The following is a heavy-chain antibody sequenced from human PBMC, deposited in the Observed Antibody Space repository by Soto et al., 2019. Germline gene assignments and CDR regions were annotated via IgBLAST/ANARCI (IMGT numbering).Heavy chain of an antibody. J-gene: IGHJ5*02. CDR2: VSAYNGHT. CDR1: VYTFLSYG. V-gene: IGHV1-18*01. CDR3: VRILGIASSKNWFDP. Sequence: QVKLEQSGGEVKKPGASVKVSCKASVYTFLSYGITWVRQAPGQGLEWMGWVSAYNGHTNYAQKFEGRVTMTRDMSTATAYMELRNLNSDATAVYYCVRILGIASSKNWFDPWGQGTLVTVSA. D-gene: IGHD1-26*01.